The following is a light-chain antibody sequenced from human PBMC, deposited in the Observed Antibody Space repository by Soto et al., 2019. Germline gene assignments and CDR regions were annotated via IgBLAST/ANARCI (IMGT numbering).Light chain of an antibody. CDR1: QGISGW. J-gene: IGKJ1*01. V-gene: IGKV1-12*01. Sequence: IQMTHSPSSVSASVLDRLNITFLASQGISGWLAWYQQKPGKAPKLMIYAAYSLQSGVQSRFSGSGSGTDFTLTIRSLQPEDFATYYCKKANSFPWTGGNGPTGDIK. CDR3: KKANSFPWT. CDR2: AAY.